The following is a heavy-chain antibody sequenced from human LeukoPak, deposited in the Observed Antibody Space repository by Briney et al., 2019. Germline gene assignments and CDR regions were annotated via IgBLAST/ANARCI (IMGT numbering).Heavy chain of an antibody. CDR2: IYPGDSDT. Sequence: GESLKISCKGSGYSFTSYWIGWVRQMPGKGLEWMGIIYPGDSDTRYSPSFQGQVTISADKSISTAYLQWSSLKASDTAMYYCARGDDSSGYTYYHGMDVWGQGTTVTVSS. CDR1: GYSFTSYW. V-gene: IGHV5-51*01. CDR3: ARGDDSSGYTYYHGMDV. J-gene: IGHJ6*02. D-gene: IGHD3-22*01.